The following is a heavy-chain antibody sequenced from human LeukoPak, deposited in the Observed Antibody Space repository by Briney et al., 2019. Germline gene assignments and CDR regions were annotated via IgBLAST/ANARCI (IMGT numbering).Heavy chain of an antibody. CDR2: IIPIFGTA. CDR3: ARDKGDYDTSGSLFVF. Sequence: GASVTVSCTASGGTFSSYAISWVRQAPGQGLEWMGGIIPIFGTANYSQKFQGRVTITADESTSTAYMELSSLRSEDTAVYYCARDKGDYDTSGSLFVFGGQGTLVTVSS. D-gene: IGHD3-22*01. CDR1: GGTFSSYA. J-gene: IGHJ4*02. V-gene: IGHV1-69*13.